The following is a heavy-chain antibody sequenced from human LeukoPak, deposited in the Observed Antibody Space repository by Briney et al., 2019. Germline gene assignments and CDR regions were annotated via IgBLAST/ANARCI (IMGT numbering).Heavy chain of an antibody. J-gene: IGHJ3*02. Sequence: PGGSLRLSCAASGFTFSSYEMKWGRQAPGKGLEWVSYISSSGTSIYYADSVKGRFTISRDNAKNSLYLQMNSLRAEDTAVYYCATGEGGSYYDSRGYYSDIWGQGTMVTVSS. CDR2: ISSSGTSI. D-gene: IGHD3-22*01. CDR1: GFTFSSYE. CDR3: ATGEGGSYYDSRGYYSDI. V-gene: IGHV3-48*03.